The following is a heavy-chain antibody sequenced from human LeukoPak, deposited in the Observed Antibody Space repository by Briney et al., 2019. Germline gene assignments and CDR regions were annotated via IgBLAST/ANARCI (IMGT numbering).Heavy chain of an antibody. Sequence: SETLSLTCAVYGGSFSGYYWSWIRQPPGKGLEWIGEINHSGSTNYDPSLKSRVTISVDTSKNQFSLKLSSVTAADTAVYYCARAPVAATLNWFDPWGQGTLVTVSS. CDR1: GGSFSGYY. D-gene: IGHD2-15*01. CDR2: INHSGST. J-gene: IGHJ5*02. CDR3: ARAPVAATLNWFDP. V-gene: IGHV4-34*01.